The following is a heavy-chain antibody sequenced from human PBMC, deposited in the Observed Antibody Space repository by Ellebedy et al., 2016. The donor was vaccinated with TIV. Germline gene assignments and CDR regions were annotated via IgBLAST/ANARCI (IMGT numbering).Heavy chain of an antibody. J-gene: IGHJ3*02. D-gene: IGHD6-13*01. CDR1: GFSVGSND. Sequence: PGGSLRLSCAASGFSVGSNDMSWVRQAPGQGLEWVSVLYGGDGHRTYYADSVRDRFTISRDDSKNILFLQMNSLRGDDTAVYYCARDLRSTSWYPNDAFDIWGQGTMVTVSS. V-gene: IGHV3-66*01. CDR3: ARDLRSTSWYPNDAFDI. CDR2: LYGGDGHRT.